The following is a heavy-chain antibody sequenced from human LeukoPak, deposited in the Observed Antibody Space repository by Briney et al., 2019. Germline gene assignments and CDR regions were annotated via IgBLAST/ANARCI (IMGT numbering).Heavy chain of an antibody. Sequence: PGGSLRLSCAAAGFTVSSNYMSWVRQAPGKGLECVSVIYSGGSTYYADSVKGRFTISRDNAKNSLYLQMNSLRAEDTAVYYCARDRRSQYYDFRSGQIDPAFDYWGQGTLVTVSS. CDR3: ARDRRSQYYDFRSGQIDPAFDY. V-gene: IGHV3-53*01. CDR2: IYSGGST. D-gene: IGHD3-3*01. CDR1: GFTVSSNY. J-gene: IGHJ4*02.